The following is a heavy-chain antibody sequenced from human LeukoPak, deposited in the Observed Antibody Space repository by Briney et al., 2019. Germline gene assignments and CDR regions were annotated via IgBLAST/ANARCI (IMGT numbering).Heavy chain of an antibody. CDR1: GFTFSSYA. D-gene: IGHD3-16*02. J-gene: IGHJ4*02. Sequence: GGSLRLSCAASGFTFSSYAMSWVRQAPGKGLERVSAISGSGGSTYYADSVKGRFTISRDNSKNTLYLQMNSLRAEDTAVYYCAKDYRQFTYYFDYWGQGTLVTVSS. CDR2: ISGSGGST. CDR3: AKDYRQFTYYFDY. V-gene: IGHV3-23*01.